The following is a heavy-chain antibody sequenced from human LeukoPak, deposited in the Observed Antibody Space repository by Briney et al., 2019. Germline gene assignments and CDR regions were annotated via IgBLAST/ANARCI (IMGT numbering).Heavy chain of an antibody. CDR1: GFTFSSYE. D-gene: IGHD3-10*01. CDR2: ISSSGSTI. CDR3: ATPKGGGGSGSYQLDV. V-gene: IGHV3-48*03. J-gene: IGHJ6*04. Sequence: LSGGSLRLSCAASGFTFSSYEMNWVRQAPGKVLEWVSYISSSGSTIYYADSVKGRFTISRDNAKNSLYLQMNSLRAEDTAVYYCATPKGGGGSGSYQLDVWGKGTTVTISS.